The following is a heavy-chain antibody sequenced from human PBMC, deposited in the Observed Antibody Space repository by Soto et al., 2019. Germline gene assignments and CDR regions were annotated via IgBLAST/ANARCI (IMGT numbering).Heavy chain of an antibody. Sequence: QVQLQESGPGLVKPSETLSLTCTVSGGSISSYYWSWIRQPPGKGLEWIGYIYYSGSTNYNPSLKSRVHISVDTSKNQFSLKLSSVTAADTAVYYCARLPPGGPWGQGTLVTVSS. V-gene: IGHV4-59*08. CDR2: IYYSGST. CDR1: GGSISSYY. CDR3: ARLPPGGP. J-gene: IGHJ5*02.